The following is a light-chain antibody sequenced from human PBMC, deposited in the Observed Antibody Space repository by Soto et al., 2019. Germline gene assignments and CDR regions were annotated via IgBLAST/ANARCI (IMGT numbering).Light chain of an antibody. Sequence: QSALTQPASVSGSPGQSITISCTGTRSDIGAYNFVSWYQQHPGKAPKLILYDVNIRPSGVSYRFSGSKSGNTASLTISGLQDEDEADYYCTSWTTSTTMIFGGGTQLTVL. CDR2: DVN. CDR1: RSDIGAYNF. V-gene: IGLV2-14*03. J-gene: IGLJ2*01. CDR3: TSWTTSTTMI.